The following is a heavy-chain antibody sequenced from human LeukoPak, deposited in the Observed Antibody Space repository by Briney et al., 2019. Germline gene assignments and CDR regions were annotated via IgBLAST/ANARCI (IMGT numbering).Heavy chain of an antibody. CDR2: IKQGGSEK. V-gene: IGHV3-7*04. Sequence: GGSLRLSCAASGFTFSSYWMSRVRQAPGKGLEWVANIKQGGSEKYYADSVKGRFTISRDNAKNPLFLQMNSLTAEDTAVYYCARAGSLGYGMDVWGQGTTVTVSS. CDR1: GFTFSSYW. CDR3: ARAGSLGYGMDV. J-gene: IGHJ6*02. D-gene: IGHD3-16*01.